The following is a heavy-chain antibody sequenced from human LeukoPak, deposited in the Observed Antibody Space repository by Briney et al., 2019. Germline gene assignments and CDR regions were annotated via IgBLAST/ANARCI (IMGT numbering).Heavy chain of an antibody. D-gene: IGHD6-19*01. J-gene: IGHJ4*02. Sequence: PGGSLRLSCTASGFTFNRYGMSWVRQPPGKGLEWVSAISGSGGTTYYADSVKGRFTISRDNSKNTLYLQINSLRAEDTAVYYCAKDHLPGIVVADRDYWGQGTLVTVSS. CDR3: AKDHLPGIVVADRDY. CDR2: ISGSGGTT. CDR1: GFTFNRYG. V-gene: IGHV3-23*01.